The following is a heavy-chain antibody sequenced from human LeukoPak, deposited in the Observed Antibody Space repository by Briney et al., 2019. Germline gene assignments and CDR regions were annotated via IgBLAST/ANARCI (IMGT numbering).Heavy chain of an antibody. Sequence: ASVTVSCKASGYTFTSYYMHWVRQAPGQGLEWMGIINPSGGSTSYAQKFQGRVTMTRDMSTSTVYMELSSLRSEDTAVYYCARDRASAYYYYYYYYMDVWGKGTTVTVSS. J-gene: IGHJ6*03. D-gene: IGHD1-26*01. V-gene: IGHV1-46*01. CDR1: GYTFTSYY. CDR2: INPSGGST. CDR3: ARDRASAYYYYYYYYMDV.